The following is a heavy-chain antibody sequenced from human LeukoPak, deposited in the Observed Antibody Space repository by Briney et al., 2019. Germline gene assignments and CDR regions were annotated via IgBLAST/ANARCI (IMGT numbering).Heavy chain of an antibody. CDR2: INSDGSST. J-gene: IGHJ6*02. CDR1: GFTFSSYW. CDR3: ARDRVVPDYYGSGTLYGMDV. Sequence: GGSLRLSCAASGFTFSSYWMHWVRQAPGKGLVWVSRINSDGSSTSYADSVKGRLTISRDNAKNTLYLQMNSLRAEDTAVYYCARDRVVPDYYGSGTLYGMDVWGQGTTVTVSS. V-gene: IGHV3-74*01. D-gene: IGHD3-10*01.